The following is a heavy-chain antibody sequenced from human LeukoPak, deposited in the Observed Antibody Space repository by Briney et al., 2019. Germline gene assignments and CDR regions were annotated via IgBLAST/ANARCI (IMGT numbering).Heavy chain of an antibody. D-gene: IGHD5-12*01. V-gene: IGHV4-30-2*01. J-gene: IGHJ5*02. Sequence: PSETLSLTCAVSGGSISSGGYSWSWIRQPPGKGLEWIGYIYHSGSTYYNPSLKSRVTISVDRSKNQFSLKLSSVTAADTDVYYCARGGGRRWLQLGSRYNWFDPWGQGTLVTVSS. CDR1: GGSISSGGYS. CDR3: ARGGGRRWLQLGSRYNWFDP. CDR2: IYHSGST.